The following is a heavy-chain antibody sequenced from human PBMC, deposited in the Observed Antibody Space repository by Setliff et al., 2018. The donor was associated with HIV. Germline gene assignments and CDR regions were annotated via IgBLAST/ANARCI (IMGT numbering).Heavy chain of an antibody. D-gene: IGHD3-3*01. CDR3: ARGIDNFWSGYIA. V-gene: IGHV4-59*11. CDR1: GGSITSRY. CDR2: IYYNGNT. Sequence: SETLSLTCTVSGGSITSRYWSWIRQPPGKGLEWIGTIYYNGNTNYSPSLKSRVTISEDTSKKQVSLKLRPVTAADTAVFYCARGIDNFWSGYIAWGQGTLVTVSS. J-gene: IGHJ4*02.